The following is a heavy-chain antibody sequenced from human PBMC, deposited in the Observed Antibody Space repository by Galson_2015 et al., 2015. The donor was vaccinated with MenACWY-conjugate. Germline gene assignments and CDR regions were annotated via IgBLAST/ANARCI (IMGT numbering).Heavy chain of an antibody. CDR3: AREIVVAPAASWGDYYYGMDV. CDR1: GYTFTNYA. D-gene: IGHD2-2*01. V-gene: IGHV1-3*01. CDR2: FNAGNGNT. J-gene: IGHJ6*02. Sequence: SVKVSCKASGYTFTNYAMHWVRQAPGQRLEWMGWFNAGNGNTKYSQKFQGRVTITSDTSASTAYMELSSLRSEDTAVYYCAREIVVAPAASWGDYYYGMDVWGQGTTVTVSS.